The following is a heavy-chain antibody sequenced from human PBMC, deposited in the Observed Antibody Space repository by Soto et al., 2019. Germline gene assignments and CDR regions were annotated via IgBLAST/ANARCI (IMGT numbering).Heavy chain of an antibody. V-gene: IGHV4-4*02. CDR3: ARVLRGWFDP. CDR2: ISHSGIT. J-gene: IGHJ5*02. CDR1: GGSITSANW. Sequence: ETLSLTCAVSGGSITSANWWTWVRQPPGGGLEWIGEISHSGITNYKASLKSRVTMSVDKTKNDVSLKLTSVTAADTAVYYCARVLRGWFDPWGQGTPVTVLL.